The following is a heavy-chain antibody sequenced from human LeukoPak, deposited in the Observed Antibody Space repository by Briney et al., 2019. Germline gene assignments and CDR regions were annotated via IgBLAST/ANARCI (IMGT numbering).Heavy chain of an antibody. Sequence: GGSLRLSCAASGFTFSSYSMNWVRQAPGKGPEWVSYISSSSGTIYYADSVKGRFTISRDNAKSSLYLQMNSLRAEDTAVYYCARSASSGYYYDYWGQGTLVTVSS. J-gene: IGHJ4*02. CDR1: GFTFSSYS. V-gene: IGHV3-48*01. CDR2: ISSSSGTI. CDR3: ARSASSGYYYDY. D-gene: IGHD3-22*01.